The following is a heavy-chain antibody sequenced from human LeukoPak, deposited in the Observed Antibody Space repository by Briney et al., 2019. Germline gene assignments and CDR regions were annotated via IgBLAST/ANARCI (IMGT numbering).Heavy chain of an antibody. V-gene: IGHV3-48*03. J-gene: IGHJ4*02. D-gene: IGHD5-24*01. CDR1: GFTFSSDE. CDR2: FSSRGSPI. CDR3: ARTMAF. Sequence: GGSLRLSCTASGFTFSSDEMNWVGEAAGKGVEGVSDFSSRGSPIYYADSGKGRFTVSRDNAKNSLYLQMTSPTAEDTAVYDCARTMAFWGQGTLVAVSS.